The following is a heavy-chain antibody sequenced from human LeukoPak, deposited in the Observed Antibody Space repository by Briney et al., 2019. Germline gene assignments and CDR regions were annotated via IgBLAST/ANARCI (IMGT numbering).Heavy chain of an antibody. V-gene: IGHV3-23*01. Sequence: ETGGSLRLSCAASGLGFTSAMNWVRQAPGKGLEWVSGISGSGDRTYYGDSVKGRFTISRDNSKNTLYLQMSSLRAEDTAVYYCAKVNYDILTGYPYFDYWGQGTLVTVSS. CDR3: AKVNYDILTGYPYFDY. CDR1: GLGFTSA. CDR2: ISGSGDRT. D-gene: IGHD3-9*01. J-gene: IGHJ4*02.